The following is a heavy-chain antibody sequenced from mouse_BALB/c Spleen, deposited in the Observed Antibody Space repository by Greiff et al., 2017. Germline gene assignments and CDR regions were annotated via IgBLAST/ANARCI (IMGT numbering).Heavy chain of an antibody. V-gene: IGHV1-12*01. Sequence: QVQLQQPGAELVKPGASVKMSCKASGYTFTSYNMHWVKQTPGQGLEWIGAIYPGNGDTSYNQKFKGKATLTADKSSSTAYMQLSSLTSEDSAVYYCARGEDGSYWGQGTLVTVSA. CDR2: IYPGNGDT. CDR3: ARGEDGSY. J-gene: IGHJ3*01. CDR1: GYTFTSYN.